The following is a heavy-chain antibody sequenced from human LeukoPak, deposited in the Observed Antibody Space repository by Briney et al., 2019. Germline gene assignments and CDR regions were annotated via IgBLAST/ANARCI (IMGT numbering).Heavy chain of an antibody. CDR1: GFTFSSYA. V-gene: IGHV3-23*01. CDR2: ISGSGGST. D-gene: IGHD3-22*01. CDR3: ARGPLDSYYDSSGYQYYFDY. Sequence: GGSLRLSCAASGFTFSSYAMSWVRQAPGKGLEWVSAISGSGGSTYYADSVKGRFTISRDNSKNTLYLQMNSLRDEDTAVYYCARGPLDSYYDSSGYQYYFDYWGQGTLVTASS. J-gene: IGHJ4*02.